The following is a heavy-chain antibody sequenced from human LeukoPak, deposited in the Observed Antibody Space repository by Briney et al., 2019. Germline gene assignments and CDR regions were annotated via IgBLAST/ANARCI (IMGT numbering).Heavy chain of an antibody. CDR3: ARGLTYYDFWSGYLYPFDY. V-gene: IGHV1-2*02. CDR2: INPNSGGT. J-gene: IGHJ4*02. Sequence: GASVKVSCKASGYTFTGYYMHWVRQAPGQGLEWMGWINPNSGGTNYAQKFQGRVTMTRDTSISTAYMELSRLRSDDTAVYYCARGLTYYDFWSGYLYPFDYWGQGTLVTVSS. D-gene: IGHD3-3*01. CDR1: GYTFTGYY.